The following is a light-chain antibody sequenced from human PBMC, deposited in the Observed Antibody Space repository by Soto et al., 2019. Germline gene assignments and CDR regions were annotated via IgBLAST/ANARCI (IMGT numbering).Light chain of an antibody. CDR3: QQYGSSPS. J-gene: IGKJ4*01. CDR2: GAS. Sequence: EIVLTQSPGTLSLSPGERATLSCRASQSVSSSYLAWYQQKPGQAPRLLIYGASSRATGIPDRFSGSGSGTAFPLTISRLAPEDLAVYYCQQYGSSPSFGGGPKVELK. V-gene: IGKV3-20*01. CDR1: QSVSSSY.